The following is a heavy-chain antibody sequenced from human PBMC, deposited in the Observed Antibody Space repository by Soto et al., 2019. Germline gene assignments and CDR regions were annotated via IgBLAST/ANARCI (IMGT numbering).Heavy chain of an antibody. CDR2: IIPIFGTA. CDR1: GGTFSSYA. J-gene: IGHJ6*02. V-gene: IGHV1-69*05. Sequence: QVQLVQSGAEVKKPGSSVKVSCKASGGTFSSYAISWVRQAPGQGLEWMGGIIPIFGTANYAQKFQGRVTXPXDXXASPAYMELSSLRSEDTAVYYCAKNPENYYYGMDVWGQGTTVTVSS. CDR3: AKNPENYYYGMDV.